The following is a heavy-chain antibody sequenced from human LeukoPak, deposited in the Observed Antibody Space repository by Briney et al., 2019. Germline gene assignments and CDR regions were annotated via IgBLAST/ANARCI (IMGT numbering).Heavy chain of an antibody. CDR1: GGPFNSYA. V-gene: IGHV1-69*01. Sequence: GASVKVSCKSSGGPFNSYAISWVRQAHGQGLEWTGGIIPMFETAHYSQKFQGRVTITADESTTTVFMELSSLRSDDSAVYYCARDRGGHCSTDSCYHYSDYWGQGTLVTVSS. CDR3: ARDRGGHCSTDSCYHYSDY. J-gene: IGHJ4*02. D-gene: IGHD3-22*01. CDR2: IIPMFETA.